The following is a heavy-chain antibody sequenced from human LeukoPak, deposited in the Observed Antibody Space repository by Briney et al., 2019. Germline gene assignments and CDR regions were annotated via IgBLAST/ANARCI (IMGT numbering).Heavy chain of an antibody. CDR2: ISGSGGST. V-gene: IGHV3-23*01. CDR1: GFTFSSYA. J-gene: IGHJ5*02. D-gene: IGHD6-13*01. CDR3: AKDRSSSWYPTENWFDP. Sequence: GGSLRLSCAASGFTFSSYAMSWVPQAPGKGLEWVSAISGSGGSTYYADSVKGRFTISRDNSKNTLYLQMNSLRAEDTAVYYCAKDRSSSWYPTENWFDPWGQGTLVTVSS.